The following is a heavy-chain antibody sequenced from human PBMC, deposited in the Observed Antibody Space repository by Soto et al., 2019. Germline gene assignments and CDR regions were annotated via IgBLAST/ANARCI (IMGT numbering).Heavy chain of an antibody. CDR3: AKSSPSSGFRNPDY. CDR2: ISYDGSNI. CDR1: GFTFSSYG. D-gene: IGHD3-22*01. J-gene: IGHJ4*02. Sequence: QVQLVESGGGVVQPGRSLRLSCAASGFTFSSYGMHWVRQAPGKGLEWVAVISYDGSNIYYADSVKGRFTISRDNSKNTLYLQMNSLRAEDTAVYYCAKSSPSSGFRNPDYWGQGTLVTVSS. V-gene: IGHV3-30*18.